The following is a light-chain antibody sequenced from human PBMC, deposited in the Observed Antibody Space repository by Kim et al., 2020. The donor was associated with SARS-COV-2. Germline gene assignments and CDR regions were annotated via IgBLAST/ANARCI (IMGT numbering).Light chain of an antibody. CDR3: QVWDISTEHPV. CDR1: DIGGKS. V-gene: IGLV3-21*03. J-gene: IGLJ2*01. Sequence: SYELTQPPSVSVAPGRTARITCGGNDIGGKSVHWYQQRPGQAPVLVVFNDRDRPSEIPERFSGSNSGNTATLTISRVEAGDEADYFCQVWDISTEHPVFGGVTKLTVL. CDR2: NDR.